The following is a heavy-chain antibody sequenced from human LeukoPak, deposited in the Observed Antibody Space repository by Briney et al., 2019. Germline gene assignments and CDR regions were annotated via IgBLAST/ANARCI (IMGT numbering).Heavy chain of an antibody. CDR2: INPSGGST. J-gene: IGHJ6*02. CDR1: GYTFTSYY. D-gene: IGHD1-26*01. CDR3: ARDLGGATHYYYGMDV. V-gene: IGHV1-46*01. Sequence: ASVKVSCKAPGYTFTSYYMHWVRQAPGQGLEWMGIINPSGGSTSYAQKFQGRVTMTRDTSTSTVYMELSSLRSEDTAVYYCARDLGGATHYYYGMDVWGQGATVTVSS.